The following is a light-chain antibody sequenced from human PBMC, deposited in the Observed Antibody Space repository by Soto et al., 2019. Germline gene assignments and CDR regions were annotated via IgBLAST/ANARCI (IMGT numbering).Light chain of an antibody. V-gene: IGLV2-14*03. Sequence: QSALTQPASVSGSPGQAITISCTGTSSDVGGYNYVSCYQQHPGKAPKLMIYDVSNRPSGVSNRFSGSKTGNTASLTISGLHVEDEADYYCSAYTSSGTVVFGGGTKLTVL. CDR3: SAYTSSGTVV. CDR2: DVS. J-gene: IGLJ2*01. CDR1: SSDVGGYNY.